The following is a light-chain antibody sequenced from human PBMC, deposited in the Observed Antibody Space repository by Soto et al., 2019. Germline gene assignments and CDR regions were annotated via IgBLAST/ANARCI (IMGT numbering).Light chain of an antibody. V-gene: IGLV2-23*01. CDR1: SSDVGSYNL. J-gene: IGLJ2*01. CDR3: RSYAGSSTPHVV. Sequence: QSALTQPASVSGSPGQSITISCTGTSSDVGSYNLVSWYQQHPGKAPKLMIYEGSKRPSGVSNRFSGSKSGNTASLTISGLHAEDEADYYCRSYAGSSTPHVVFGGGTKLTVL. CDR2: EGS.